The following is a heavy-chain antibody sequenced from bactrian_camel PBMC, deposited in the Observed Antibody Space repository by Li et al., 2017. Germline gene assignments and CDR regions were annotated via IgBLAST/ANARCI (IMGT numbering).Heavy chain of an antibody. J-gene: IGHJ6*01. Sequence: QLVESGGGSVQTGGALRLSGTASGYSYHRNCLAWFRQAPEKAREGVAGIYSGGEPTYYHDAVKGRFTISRDNRENSVYLEMNNLKPEDTAMYYCVADETCVRWYLPAGSPDFGAWGQGTQVTVS. V-gene: IGHV3S25*01. CDR2: IYSGGEPT. D-gene: IGHD2*01. CDR3: VADETCVRWYLPAGSPDFGA. CDR1: GYSYHRNC.